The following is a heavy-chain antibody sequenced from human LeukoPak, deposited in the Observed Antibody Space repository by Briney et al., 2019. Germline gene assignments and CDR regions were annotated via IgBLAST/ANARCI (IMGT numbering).Heavy chain of an antibody. V-gene: IGHV1-24*01. CDR2: FDPEDGET. D-gene: IGHD5-24*01. J-gene: IGHJ4*02. CDR3: ATSRDGYNEDFDY. CDR1: GYTFTSYY. Sequence: ASVEVSCKASGYTFTSYYMHWVRQAPGKGLEWMGGFDPEDGETIYAQKFQGRVTMTEDTSTDTAYMELSSLRSEDTAVYYCATSRDGYNEDFDYWGQGTLVTVSS.